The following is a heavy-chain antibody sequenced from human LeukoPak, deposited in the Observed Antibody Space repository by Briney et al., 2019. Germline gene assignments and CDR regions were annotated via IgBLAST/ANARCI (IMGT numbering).Heavy chain of an antibody. D-gene: IGHD5-24*01. CDR2: ISSSSSYI. J-gene: IGHJ4*02. Sequence: PGGSLRLSCAASGFTFSSYSMNWVRQAPGKGLEWVSSISSSSSYINYADSVKGRFTISRDNAKNSLYLQMNSLRAEDTAVYYCARDLGGLQSENYWGQGTLVTVSS. CDR3: ARDLGGLQSENY. V-gene: IGHV3-21*01. CDR1: GFTFSSYS.